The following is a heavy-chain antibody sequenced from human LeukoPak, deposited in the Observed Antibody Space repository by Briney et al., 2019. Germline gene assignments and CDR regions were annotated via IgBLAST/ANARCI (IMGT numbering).Heavy chain of an antibody. V-gene: IGHV3-74*01. CDR3: ARDISRTMDV. Sequence: PGGSLRLSCVASGFTFSSRWMHWVRQAPGKGLVWVSIINTDGSTTRYADFVEGRFPISRDNARNTLYLEMNSLRVEDTAVYSCARDISRTMDVWGQGTTVTV. D-gene: IGHD2/OR15-2a*01. CDR2: INTDGSTT. CDR1: GFTFSSRW. J-gene: IGHJ6*02.